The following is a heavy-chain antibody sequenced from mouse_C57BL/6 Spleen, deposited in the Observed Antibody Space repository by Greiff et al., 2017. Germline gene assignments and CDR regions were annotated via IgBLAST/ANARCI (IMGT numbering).Heavy chain of an antibody. J-gene: IGHJ2*01. Sequence: VQGVESGPGLVQPSQSLSITCTVSGFSLTSYGVHWVRQSPGKGLEWLGVIWSGGSTDYNAAFISRLSISKDNSKSQVFFKMNSLQADDTAIYYCARNRGGGRGYFDYWGQGTTLTVSS. CDR3: ARNRGGGRGYFDY. V-gene: IGHV2-2*01. CDR1: GFSLTSYG. D-gene: IGHD1-1*01. CDR2: IWSGGST.